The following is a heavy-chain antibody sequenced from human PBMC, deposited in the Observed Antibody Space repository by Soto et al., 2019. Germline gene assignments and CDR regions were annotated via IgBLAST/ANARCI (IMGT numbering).Heavy chain of an antibody. V-gene: IGHV3-30-3*01. D-gene: IGHD6-6*01. CDR1: GFTFSSYA. J-gene: IGHJ6*02. CDR2: ISYDGSNK. Sequence: QVQLVESGGGVVQPGRSLRLSCAASGFTFSSYAMHWVRQAPGKGLEWVAVISYDGSNKYYADSVKGRFTISRDNSKNTLYLQMNSLRAEDTAVYYCAREGYSSSPNTLYYYGMDVWGQGTTVTVSS. CDR3: AREGYSSSPNTLYYYGMDV.